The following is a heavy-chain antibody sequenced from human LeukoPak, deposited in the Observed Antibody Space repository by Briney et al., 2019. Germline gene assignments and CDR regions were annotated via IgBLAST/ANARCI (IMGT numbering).Heavy chain of an antibody. V-gene: IGHV3-23*01. CDR2: IGTSSANT. D-gene: IGHD3-9*01. Sequence: GGSLRLSCAASGFTFSSFALSWIRQAPGKGLEWVSAIGTSSANTYYADSVKGRFTISRDNSQTTLYLQINNLRAEDTAVYYCARDPPVLRYFDWLPQRDAFDVWGQGTMVTVSS. CDR3: ARDPPVLRYFDWLPQRDAFDV. J-gene: IGHJ3*01. CDR1: GFTFSSFA.